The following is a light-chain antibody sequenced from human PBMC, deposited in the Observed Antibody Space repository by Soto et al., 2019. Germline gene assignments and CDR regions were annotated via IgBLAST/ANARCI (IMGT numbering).Light chain of an antibody. CDR2: RIS. Sequence: ETVSTQSLDFLAVSPGESASLSCMASQSVGATLAWYQQKPGQAPRLLFYRISTRATGIPARFSGSGSGTEFTLTISRLEPEDFAVYYCQQRSNWPPAFGQGTRLEIK. V-gene: IGKV3D-15*01. CDR3: QQRSNWPPA. J-gene: IGKJ5*01. CDR1: QSVGAT.